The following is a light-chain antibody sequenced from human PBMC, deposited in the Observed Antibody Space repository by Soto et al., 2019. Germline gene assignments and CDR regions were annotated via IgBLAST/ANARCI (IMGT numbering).Light chain of an antibody. V-gene: IGKV3-20*01. Sequence: DIVLTQSPATLSLSPGERATISCRASQSVVSHYLAWYHQRPGQAPRLLISAASRRASGVPSRFSGSGSGTDFTLSISSLQPEDFAIYYCQQHDNSPWSFGQGTKLEIK. CDR3: QQHDNSPWS. CDR1: QSVVSHY. CDR2: AAS. J-gene: IGKJ2*04.